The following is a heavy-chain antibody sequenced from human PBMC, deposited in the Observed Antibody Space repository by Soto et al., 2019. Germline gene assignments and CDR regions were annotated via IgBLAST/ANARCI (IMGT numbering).Heavy chain of an antibody. CDR2: MNPNSGIT. CDR3: ARGDDGDYGSWFDH. J-gene: IGHJ5*02. D-gene: IGHD4-17*01. CDR1: GYTFTSYD. Sequence: ASVKVSCKASGYTFTSYDINWVRQATGQGLEWMGWMNPNSGITGYAQKFQGRVTMTRNTSISTAYMELSSLRSEDTAVYYCARGDDGDYGSWFDHWGQGTLVTVSS. V-gene: IGHV1-8*01.